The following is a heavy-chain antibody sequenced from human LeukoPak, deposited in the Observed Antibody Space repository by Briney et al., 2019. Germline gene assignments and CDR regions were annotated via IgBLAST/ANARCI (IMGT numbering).Heavy chain of an antibody. CDR2: ISAYNGNT. CDR3: ANPRYDSSGYYYVD. V-gene: IGHV1-18*01. Sequence: ASVKVSCKASGYTFTSYGISWVRQAPGQGLDGMGWISAYNGNTNYAQKLQGRVTITRDTSASTAYMELSSLRSEDTAVYYCANPRYDSSGYYYVDWGQGTLVTVSS. J-gene: IGHJ4*02. D-gene: IGHD3-22*01. CDR1: GYTFTSYG.